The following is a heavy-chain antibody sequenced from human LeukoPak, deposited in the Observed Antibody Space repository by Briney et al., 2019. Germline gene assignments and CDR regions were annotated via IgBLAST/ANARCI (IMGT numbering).Heavy chain of an antibody. CDR2: ISSSNSYI. D-gene: IGHD4-17*01. CDR3: ARAYGDPNFDY. CDR1: GFTFSSYS. J-gene: IGHJ4*02. Sequence: GGSLRLSCAASGFTFSSYSMNWVRQAPGKGLEWVSSISSSNSYIYYADSVKGRFTISRDNAKNSLYLQMNSLRAEDTAVYYCARAYGDPNFDYWGQGTLVTVSS. V-gene: IGHV3-21*01.